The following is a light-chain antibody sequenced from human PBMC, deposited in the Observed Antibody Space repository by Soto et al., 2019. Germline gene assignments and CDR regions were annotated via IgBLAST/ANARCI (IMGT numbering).Light chain of an antibody. CDR2: KAS. CDR3: QQYNSYSPT. V-gene: IGKV1-5*03. J-gene: IGKJ1*01. Sequence: DIQMTQSPSTLSASVGDRVTITCRASRIASDWVAWYQQRPGEPPRLLISKASTLESGVPSRFSGSGSGTHFTLTITSLQPDDSATYYCQQYNSYSPTFGQGTKVDIK. CDR1: RIASDW.